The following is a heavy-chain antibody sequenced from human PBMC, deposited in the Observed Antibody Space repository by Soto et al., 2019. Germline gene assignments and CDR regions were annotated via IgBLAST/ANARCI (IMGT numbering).Heavy chain of an antibody. Sequence: SSETLSLTCTVSGGSISSGDYYWSWIRQPPGKGLEWIGYIYYSGSTYYNPSLKSRVTISVDTSKNQFSLKLSSVTAADTAVYYCARDVTMVRGVIPDYYYGMDVWGQGTTVTVSS. CDR3: ARDVTMVRGVIPDYYYGMDV. CDR1: GGSISSGDYY. J-gene: IGHJ6*02. CDR2: IYYSGST. V-gene: IGHV4-30-4*01. D-gene: IGHD3-10*01.